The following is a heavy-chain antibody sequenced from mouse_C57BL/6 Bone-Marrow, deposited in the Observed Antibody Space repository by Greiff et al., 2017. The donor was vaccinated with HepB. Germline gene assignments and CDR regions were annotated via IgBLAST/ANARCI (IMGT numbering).Heavy chain of an antibody. J-gene: IGHJ2*01. CDR3: ARASDYDGFDY. CDR1: GYAFSSYW. Sequence: LVESGAELVKPGASVKISCKASGYAFSSYWMNWVKQRPGKGLEWIGQIYPGDGDTNYNGKFKGKATLTADKSSSTAYMQLSSLTSEDSAVYFCARASDYDGFDYWGQGTTLTVSS. V-gene: IGHV1-80*01. D-gene: IGHD2-4*01. CDR2: IYPGDGDT.